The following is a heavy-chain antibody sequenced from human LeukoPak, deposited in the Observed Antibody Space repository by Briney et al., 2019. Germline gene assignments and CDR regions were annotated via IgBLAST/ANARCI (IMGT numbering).Heavy chain of an antibody. CDR3: ARAFHDFSNYYMDV. CDR2: IYYSGST. J-gene: IGHJ6*03. D-gene: IGHD3-3*01. CDR1: GGSISSYY. Sequence: SETLSLTCTVSGGSISSYYWSWIRQPPGKGLEWIGYIYYSGSTNYNPSLKSRVTISVDTSKNQFSLKLSSVTAADTAVYYCARAFHDFSNYYMDVWGKGTTVTVSS. V-gene: IGHV4-59*01.